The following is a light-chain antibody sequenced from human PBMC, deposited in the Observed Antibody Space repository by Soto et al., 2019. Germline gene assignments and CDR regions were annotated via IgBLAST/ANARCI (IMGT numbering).Light chain of an antibody. V-gene: IGKV1-5*03. CDR1: QSISSW. J-gene: IGKJ2*01. Sequence: DIQMTQSPSTLSASVGDRVTITCRASQSISSWLAWYQQKPGKAPKLLIYKASSLESGGPSRFSGSGSGTEFTLTISSLQPDDFASYYCQQYNSYSRNTFGDGTKLEIK. CDR3: QQYNSYSRNT. CDR2: KAS.